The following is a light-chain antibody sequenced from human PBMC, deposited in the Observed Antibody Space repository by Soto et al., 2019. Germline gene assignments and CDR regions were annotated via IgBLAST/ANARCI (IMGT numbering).Light chain of an antibody. CDR3: QQYNGYPWT. V-gene: IGKV1-5*03. CDR2: KAS. Sequence: DIQVTQSPSTLSASVGDSVTITCRASQSLNDWLAWYQQKPGKAPKLLIYKASGLESGVPSRFSGSGSGTEFTLTISSLQPDDFATYYCQQYNGYPWTFGQGTKVEIK. J-gene: IGKJ1*01. CDR1: QSLNDW.